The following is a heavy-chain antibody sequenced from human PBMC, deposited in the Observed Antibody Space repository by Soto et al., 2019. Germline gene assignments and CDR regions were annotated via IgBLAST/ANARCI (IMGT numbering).Heavy chain of an antibody. CDR2: IWYDGSNK. J-gene: IGHJ4*02. CDR1: GFTFSSYG. CDR3: ARGDYGDSFDY. V-gene: IGHV3-33*01. D-gene: IGHD4-17*01. Sequence: GSLRLSCAASGFTFSSYGMHWVRQAPGKGLEWVAVIWYDGSNKYYADSVKGRFTISRDNSKNTLYLQMNSLRAEDTAVYYCARGDYGDSFDYWGQGTLVTVSS.